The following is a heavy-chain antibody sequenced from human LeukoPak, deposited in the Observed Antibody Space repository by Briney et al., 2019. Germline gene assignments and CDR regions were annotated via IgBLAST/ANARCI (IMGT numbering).Heavy chain of an antibody. V-gene: IGHV1-24*01. CDR2: FDPEDGET. CDR1: GYTLTELS. Sequence: ASVKVSCKVSGYTLTELSMHWVRQAPGKGLEWMGGFDPEDGETIYAQEFQGRVTMTEDTSTDTAYMELSSLRSEDTAVYYCATELVLPGSYHTLDYWGQGTLVTVSS. D-gene: IGHD1-26*01. J-gene: IGHJ4*02. CDR3: ATELVLPGSYHTLDY.